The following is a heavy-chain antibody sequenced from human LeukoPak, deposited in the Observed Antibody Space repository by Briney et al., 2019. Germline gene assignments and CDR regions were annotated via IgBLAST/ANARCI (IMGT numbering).Heavy chain of an antibody. V-gene: IGHV3-23*01. J-gene: IGHJ4*02. D-gene: IGHD3-10*01. CDR3: AKDNVLLWFGEPLSYFDY. CDR2: ISGSGGST. CDR1: GFTSSSYG. Sequence: GGSLRLSCAASGFTSSSYGMSWVRQAPGKGLEWVSAISGSGGSTYYADSVKGRFTISRDNSKNTLYLQMNSLRAEDTAVYYCAKDNVLLWFGEPLSYFDYWGQGTLVTVSS.